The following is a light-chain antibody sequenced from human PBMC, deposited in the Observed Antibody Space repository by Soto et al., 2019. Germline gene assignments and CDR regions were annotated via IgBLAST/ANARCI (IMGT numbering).Light chain of an antibody. V-gene: IGKV3-15*01. J-gene: IGKJ4*01. CDR3: QQYNAWPLT. Sequence: EIVMTQSPATLSASPGDRVTLSCRASQSARSNSAWYQQKPGQTPRLLIYGASTRATGIPARFSGSGFETEFTLTISSLQSEDFAIYYCQQYNAWPLTFGGGTKVELK. CDR2: GAS. CDR1: QSARSN.